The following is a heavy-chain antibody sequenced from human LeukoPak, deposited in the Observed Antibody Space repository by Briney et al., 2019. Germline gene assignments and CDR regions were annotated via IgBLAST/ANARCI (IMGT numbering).Heavy chain of an antibody. CDR2: IKDDGSEK. CDR3: ARRGITISGVLVYHYSGLDV. Sequence: RTGGSLRLSCAGSGFTFSSHWMNWVRQAPGKGLEWVASIKDDGSEKHSLDSVNGRFAISRDNAKNSLYLQMSSLRAEDTAVYYCARRGITISGVLVYHYSGLDVWGQGTTVTVSS. V-gene: IGHV3-7*02. J-gene: IGHJ6*02. CDR1: GFTFSSHW. D-gene: IGHD3-3*01.